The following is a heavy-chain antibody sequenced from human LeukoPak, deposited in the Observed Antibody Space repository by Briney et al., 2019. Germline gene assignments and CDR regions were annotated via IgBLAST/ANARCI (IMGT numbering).Heavy chain of an antibody. CDR3: ARERGSRSLDV. V-gene: IGHV3-7*01. Sequence: GGSLRLSCAASRFTLSNYWMTWVRQAPGKGLEWVANIKQDGSEKYYVDSVKGRFTISRDNAKNSLYLQMNSLRAEDTAVYYCARERGSRSLDVWGQGTTVTVSS. CDR2: IKQDGSEK. CDR1: RFTLSNYW. D-gene: IGHD3-10*01. J-gene: IGHJ6*02.